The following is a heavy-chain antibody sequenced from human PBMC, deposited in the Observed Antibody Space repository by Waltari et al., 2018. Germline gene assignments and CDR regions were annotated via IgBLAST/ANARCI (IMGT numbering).Heavy chain of an antibody. CDR1: GSPVSSDS. J-gene: IGHJ4*02. CDR2: IYSGGSA. D-gene: IGHD3-10*01. CDR3: ARGHRGSRPL. V-gene: IGHV3-53*01. Sequence: EVRLVESGGDLVQPGGSLRLSCPASGSPVSSDSMNWLRQAPGKGLEWVSVIYSGGSANYTDSVKGRFIVSRDNSRNTLYLQMNGLRADDTAIYYCARGHRGSRPLWGQGTLVTVSS.